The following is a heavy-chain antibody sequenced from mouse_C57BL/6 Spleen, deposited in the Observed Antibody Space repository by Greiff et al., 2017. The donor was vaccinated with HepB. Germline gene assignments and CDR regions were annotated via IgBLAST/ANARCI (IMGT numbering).Heavy chain of an antibody. CDR1: GFNIKDYY. CDR2: IDPEDGDT. V-gene: IGHV14-1*01. J-gene: IGHJ4*01. Sequence: EVKLVESGAELVRPGASVKLSCTASGFNIKDYYMHWVKQRPEQGLEWIGRIDPEDGDTEYAPKFQGKATMTADTSSNTAYLQLSSLTSEDTAVYYCTTAYSNYLYYYAMDYWGQGTSVTVSS. CDR3: TTAYSNYLYYYAMDY. D-gene: IGHD2-5*01.